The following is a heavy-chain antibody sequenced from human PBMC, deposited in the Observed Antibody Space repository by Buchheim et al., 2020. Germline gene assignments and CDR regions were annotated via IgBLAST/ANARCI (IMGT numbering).Heavy chain of an antibody. CDR1: GFTFSSYW. CDR2: INSDGSST. CDR3: ARDPITYDFWSGYYDYYYYGMDV. D-gene: IGHD3-3*01. Sequence: EVQLVESGGGLVQPGGSLRLSCAASGFTFSSYWMHWVRQAPGKGLVWVSRINSDGSSTSYADSVKGRFTISRDNAKNTLYLQMNSLRAEDTAVYYCARDPITYDFWSGYYDYYYYGMDVWGQGTT. V-gene: IGHV3-74*01. J-gene: IGHJ6*02.